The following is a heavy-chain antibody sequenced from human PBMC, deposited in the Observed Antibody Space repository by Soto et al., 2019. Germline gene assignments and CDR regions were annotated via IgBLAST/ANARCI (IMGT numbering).Heavy chain of an antibody. J-gene: IGHJ6*02. D-gene: IGHD6-19*01. CDR2: ISFDGSNK. CDR1: GFTFSHYG. Sequence: QVQLVESGGGVVQPGRSLRLSCAASGFTFSHYGMHWVRQAPGKGLEWVAVISFDGSNKNYEDSVKGRFTISRDNSKKTMFLQMNSLRAVNTAVYYCGKAPAVAGVGLMYYGYYGRDVWGQGTTVTVSS. CDR3: GKAPAVAGVGLMYYGYYGRDV. V-gene: IGHV3-30*03.